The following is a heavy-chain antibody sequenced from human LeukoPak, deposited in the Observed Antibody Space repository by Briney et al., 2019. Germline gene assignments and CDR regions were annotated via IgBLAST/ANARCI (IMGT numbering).Heavy chain of an antibody. CDR1: GASVSSGSYY. Sequence: SETLSLTCNVSGASVSSGSYYWSWIRQPPGKELEWIGYIYYSGSTSYNPSLKSRVTISVDTSKNHFSLKLTSVTAADTAVYYCARETYSSGWYWFDPWGQGTLVTVSS. D-gene: IGHD6-19*01. CDR2: IYYSGST. CDR3: ARETYSSGWYWFDP. V-gene: IGHV4-61*03. J-gene: IGHJ5*02.